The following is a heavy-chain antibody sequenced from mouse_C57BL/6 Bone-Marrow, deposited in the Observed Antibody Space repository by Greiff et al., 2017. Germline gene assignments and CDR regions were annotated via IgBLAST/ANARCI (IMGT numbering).Heavy chain of an antibody. Sequence: EVQLQQSGPVLVKPGASVKMSCKASGYTFTDYYMNWVKQSHGKSLEWIGVINPYNGGTSYNQKFKGKATLTVDKSSSTAYMELNSLTSEDSAVYYCARWDYGNSYYAMDYWGQGTSVTVSS. CDR3: ARWDYGNSYYAMDY. V-gene: IGHV1-19*01. CDR1: GYTFTDYY. CDR2: INPYNGGT. J-gene: IGHJ4*01. D-gene: IGHD2-1*01.